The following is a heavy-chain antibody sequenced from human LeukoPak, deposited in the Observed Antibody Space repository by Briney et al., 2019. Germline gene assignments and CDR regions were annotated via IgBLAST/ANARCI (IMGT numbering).Heavy chain of an antibody. V-gene: IGHV3-7*01. D-gene: IGHD4-17*01. Sequence: GGSLKLSLEAFGFTLNGFWMSWVRQAPGKGLEGVSNINGDESEKYYVDSVKGRFTIYRDNARNSLYLQMNSLRADETAVYYCTRGHYGDYAWGQRTLVTVSS. CDR1: GFTLNGFW. CDR2: INGDESEK. CDR3: TRGHYGDYA. J-gene: IGHJ5*02.